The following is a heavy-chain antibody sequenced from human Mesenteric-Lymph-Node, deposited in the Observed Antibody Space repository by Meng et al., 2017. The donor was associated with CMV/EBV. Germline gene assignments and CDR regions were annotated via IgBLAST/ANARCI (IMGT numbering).Heavy chain of an antibody. Sequence: GESLKISCAASGFTFSSYWMHWVRQAPGKGLVWVSVIYSGGSTSYADSVKGRFTISRDNSKNTLYLQMNSLRDEDTAVYHCAKEGDGGIQLWSQKYVFDYWGQGTLVTVSS. CDR1: GFTFSSYW. J-gene: IGHJ4*02. V-gene: IGHV3-53*01. CDR3: AKEGDGGIQLWSQKYVFDY. CDR2: IYSGGST. D-gene: IGHD5-18*01.